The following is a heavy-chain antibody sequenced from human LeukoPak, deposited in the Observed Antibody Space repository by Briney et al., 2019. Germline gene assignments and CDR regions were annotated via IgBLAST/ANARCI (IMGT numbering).Heavy chain of an antibody. CDR1: GFTVSRNY. Sequence: PGGSLRLSCAASGFTVSRNYMSWVRQAPGKGLEWVSVIYSGGSTYYADSVKGRFTISRDNSKNTLYLQMNSLRAEDTAVYYCARDKSGSNYADDYWGQGTLVTVSS. CDR2: IYSGGST. V-gene: IGHV3-66*02. D-gene: IGHD4-11*01. CDR3: ARDKSGSNYADDY. J-gene: IGHJ4*02.